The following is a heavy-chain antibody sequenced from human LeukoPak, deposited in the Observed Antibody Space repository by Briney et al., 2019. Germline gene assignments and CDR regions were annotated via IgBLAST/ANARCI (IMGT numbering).Heavy chain of an antibody. CDR1: GFTFSSYG. CDR2: ISYDGSSK. Sequence: GGSLRLSCAASGFTFSSYGMHWVRQAPGKGLEWVALISYDGSSKYYADSVKGRFTISRDNSKSTLYLQMSNLRAEDTAVYYCAKHQVRSHDYWGQGTLVTVSS. V-gene: IGHV3-30*18. CDR3: AKHQVRSHDY. J-gene: IGHJ4*02.